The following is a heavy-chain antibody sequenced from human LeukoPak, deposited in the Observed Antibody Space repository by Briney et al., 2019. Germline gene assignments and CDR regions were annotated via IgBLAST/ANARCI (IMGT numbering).Heavy chain of an antibody. J-gene: IGHJ1*01. D-gene: IGHD6-19*01. Sequence: GGSLRLSCAASGFTFSSYSMNWVRQAPGKGLEWVSSISSSSSYIYYADSVKGRFTISRDNAKNPLYLQMNSLRAEDTAVYYCARDLGSGWYGAEYFQHWGQGTLVTVSS. CDR2: ISSSSSYI. CDR3: ARDLGSGWYGAEYFQH. CDR1: GFTFSSYS. V-gene: IGHV3-21*01.